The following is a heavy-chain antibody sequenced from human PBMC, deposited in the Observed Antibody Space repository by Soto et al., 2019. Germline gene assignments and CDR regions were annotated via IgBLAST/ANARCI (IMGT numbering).Heavy chain of an antibody. J-gene: IGHJ1*01. CDR2: IYYSGST. V-gene: IGHV4-31*03. D-gene: IGHD3-22*01. CDR1: GGSVSSGGYY. CDR3: AIYDSSGSRGFQH. Sequence: QVQLQESGPGLVKPSQTLSLTCTVSGGSVSSGGYYWSWIRQHPGKGLEWIGYIYYSGSTYYNPSLKSRVTISVDTSKNQFSLKLSSVTAADTAVYYCAIYDSSGSRGFQHWGQGTLVTVSS.